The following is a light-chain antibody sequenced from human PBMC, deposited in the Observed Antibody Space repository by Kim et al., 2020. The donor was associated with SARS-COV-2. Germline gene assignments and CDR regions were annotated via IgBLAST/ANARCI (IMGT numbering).Light chain of an antibody. V-gene: IGKV1-33*01. CDR3: QQYDDVPRM. Sequence: ASVGDRVTITCQASQDISNYLNWYQQKPGKAPKLLICDASNLQTGVPSRFSGSGSGTDFTFTVNSLQPEDIATYYCQQYDDVPRMFGQGTKVDIK. CDR2: DAS. J-gene: IGKJ1*01. CDR1: QDISNY.